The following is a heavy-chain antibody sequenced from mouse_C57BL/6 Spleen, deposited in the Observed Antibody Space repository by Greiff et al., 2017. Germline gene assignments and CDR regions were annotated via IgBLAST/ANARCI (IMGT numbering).Heavy chain of an antibody. J-gene: IGHJ4*01. D-gene: IGHD1-1*01. CDR3: TTGGSSLYYYAMDY. Sequence: VQLQQSGAELVRPGASVKLSCPASGFNIKDAYMHWVKQRPEQGLEWIGWIDPENGDTEYASKFQGKATITADTSSNTAYLQLSSLTSEDTAVYYCTTGGSSLYYYAMDYWGQGTSVTVSS. CDR2: IDPENGDT. V-gene: IGHV14-4*01. CDR1: GFNIKDAY.